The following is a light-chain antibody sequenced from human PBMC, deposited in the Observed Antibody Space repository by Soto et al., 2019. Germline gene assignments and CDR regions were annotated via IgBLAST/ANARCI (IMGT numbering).Light chain of an antibody. CDR2: DAS. CDR3: QQRDNWPWLT. J-gene: IGKJ4*01. Sequence: EIVLKQSPGTLSLSPGERATLSCRASQSVNNYLAWYQQKPGQAPELLIYDASNRATGIPARFSGSGSGTDFTLTISSLEPEDSAVYYCQQRDNWPWLTFGGGTRVEIK. V-gene: IGKV3-11*01. CDR1: QSVNNY.